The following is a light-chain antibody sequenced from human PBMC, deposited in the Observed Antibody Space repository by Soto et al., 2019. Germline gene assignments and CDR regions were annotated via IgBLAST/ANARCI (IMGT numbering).Light chain of an antibody. Sequence: QSVLTQPASVSGSPGQSITISCTGTSFKNVSWYQQHPGQAPKLMIYEVNKRPSGVPDRFSGSKSGNTASLTVSGLQAEDEADYYCSSHAHSYNWVFGGGTKLTVL. V-gene: IGLV2-8*01. CDR1: SFKN. CDR2: EVN. CDR3: SSHAHSYNWV. J-gene: IGLJ3*02.